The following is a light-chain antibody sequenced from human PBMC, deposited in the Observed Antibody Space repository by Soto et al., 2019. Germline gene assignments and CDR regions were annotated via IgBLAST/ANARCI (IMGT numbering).Light chain of an antibody. CDR1: QSVRSDY. Sequence: EIVLTQSPGTLSLSQGEGATLSCRASQSVRSDYLAWYQQKPGQAPRLHIYGASTRATGIPDRFTGSGSGTDFTLTISRLEPEDFAVYYCQQYGSSPRTFGQGAKV. CDR2: GAS. CDR3: QQYGSSPRT. V-gene: IGKV3-20*01. J-gene: IGKJ1*01.